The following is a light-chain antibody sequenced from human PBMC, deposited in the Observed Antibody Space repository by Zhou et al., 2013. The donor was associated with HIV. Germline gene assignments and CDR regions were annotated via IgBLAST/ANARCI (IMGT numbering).Light chain of an antibody. V-gene: IGKV1-39*01. J-gene: IGKJ3*01. CDR3: QQSYGTPPT. CDR2: AAS. Sequence: DIQMTQSPSSLSASVGDRVTITCRASQSISSYLNWYQQKPGKAPKLLIYAASSLQSGVPSRFSGSGSGTDFTLTISSLQPEDFATYYCQQSYGTPPTFGPRDQSGYQT. CDR1: QSISSY.